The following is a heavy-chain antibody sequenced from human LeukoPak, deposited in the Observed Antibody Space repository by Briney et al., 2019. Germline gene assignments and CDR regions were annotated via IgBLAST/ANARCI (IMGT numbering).Heavy chain of an antibody. CDR1: GFTFSGSA. D-gene: IGHD3-10*01. Sequence: GGSLRLSCAASGFTFSGSAMHWVRQASGKGLEWVGRIRSKANSYATAYAASVKGRFTISRDDSKSTAYLQMNSLKTEDTAVYYCTRSYYYGSGSSYPLDYWGQGTLVTVSS. J-gene: IGHJ4*02. CDR2: IRSKANSYAT. V-gene: IGHV3-73*01. CDR3: TRSYYYGSGSSYPLDY.